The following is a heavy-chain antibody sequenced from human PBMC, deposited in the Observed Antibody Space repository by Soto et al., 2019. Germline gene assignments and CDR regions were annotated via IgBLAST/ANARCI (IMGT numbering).Heavy chain of an antibody. J-gene: IGHJ4*02. CDR2: FYYNGNT. Sequence: SETLSLTCTVSGGSITGYYWSWIRQPPGKGLEWIGYFYYNGNTKYNPSLNSRVTISVDTSRNQFSLELSSVTAADTALYYCARVGKYCSNGVCYIFDYWGQGTLVTVSS. CDR3: ARVGKYCSNGVCYIFDY. V-gene: IGHV4-59*01. D-gene: IGHD2-8*01. CDR1: GGSITGYY.